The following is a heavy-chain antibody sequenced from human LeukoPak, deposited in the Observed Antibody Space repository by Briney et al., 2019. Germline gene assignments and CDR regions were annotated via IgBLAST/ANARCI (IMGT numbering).Heavy chain of an antibody. D-gene: IGHD3-3*01. J-gene: IGHJ6*02. V-gene: IGHV4-34*01. Sequence: PSETLSLTCAVYGGSFSGYYWSWIRQPPGKGLEWIGEINHSGSTNNNPSLKSRVTISVDTSKNQFSLKLSSVTAADTAVYYCARGRAYYDFWSGYSGPYYYGMDVWGQGTTVTVSS. CDR2: INHSGST. CDR1: GGSFSGYY. CDR3: ARGRAYYDFWSGYSGPYYYGMDV.